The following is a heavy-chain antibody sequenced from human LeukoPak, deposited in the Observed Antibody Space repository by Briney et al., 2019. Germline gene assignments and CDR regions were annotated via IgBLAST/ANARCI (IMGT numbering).Heavy chain of an antibody. CDR1: GFIFRNYA. J-gene: IGHJ4*02. D-gene: IGHD3-10*01. CDR2: ITGSGGDT. V-gene: IGHV3-23*01. Sequence: GSLRPSCAAPGFIFRNYAMTWVRQAPGKGLEWVSAITGSGGDTFYADSVRGRFTISRDNSKNTLYLQMNSLRAEDTALYYCAKGVDSGTYWLDYWGQGTLVTVSS. CDR3: AKGVDSGTYWLDY.